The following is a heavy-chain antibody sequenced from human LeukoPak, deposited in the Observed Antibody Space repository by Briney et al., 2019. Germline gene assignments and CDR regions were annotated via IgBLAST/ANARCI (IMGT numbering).Heavy chain of an antibody. J-gene: IGHJ4*02. CDR2: IYYTGST. Sequence: SETLSLTCAVSGGSISGYYWSWIQQPPGKGLEWIGYIYYTGSTNYNPSLKSRVTTSVDTSKNQFSLKLSSVTAADTAVYYCARLISGVGYFDYWGQGTLVTVSS. V-gene: IGHV4-59*08. CDR1: GGSISGYY. CDR3: ARLISGVGYFDY. D-gene: IGHD3-10*01.